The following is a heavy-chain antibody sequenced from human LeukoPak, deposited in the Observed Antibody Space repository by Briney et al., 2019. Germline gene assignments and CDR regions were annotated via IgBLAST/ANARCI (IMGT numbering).Heavy chain of an antibody. J-gene: IGHJ4*02. V-gene: IGHV4-31*03. D-gene: IGHD5-18*01. Sequence: SQTLSLTCTVSGGSISSGGYYWSWIRQHPGKGLEWIGYIYYSGSTYYNPSLKSRVTISVDTSKNQFSLRLSSVTAADTAVYYCARARIDRYSYGREYYFDYWGQGTLVSVSS. CDR1: GGSISSGGYY. CDR3: ARARIDRYSYGREYYFDY. CDR2: IYYSGST.